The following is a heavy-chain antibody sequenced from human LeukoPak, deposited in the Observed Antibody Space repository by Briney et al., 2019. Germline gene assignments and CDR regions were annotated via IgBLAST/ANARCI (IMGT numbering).Heavy chain of an antibody. CDR2: INPNSGDT. CDR1: EYTFSGYY. D-gene: IGHD5-24*01. Sequence: ASVKVSCKASEYTFSGYYMHWVRQAPGQGLEWMGWINPNSGDTNYAQKFQGRVTMTRDMSINTAYVELGRLRSDDTAVYYCARDPSSRGNFDYWGQGTLVTVSS. J-gene: IGHJ4*02. V-gene: IGHV1-2*02. CDR3: ARDPSSRGNFDY.